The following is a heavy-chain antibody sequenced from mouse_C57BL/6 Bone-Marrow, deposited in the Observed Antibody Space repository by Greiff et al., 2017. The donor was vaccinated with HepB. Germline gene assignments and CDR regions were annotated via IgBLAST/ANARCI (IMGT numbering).Heavy chain of an antibody. J-gene: IGHJ4*01. CDR3: ARKGVAAQATYAMDY. CDR1: GYTFTDYY. Sequence: EVQLQQSGPELVKPGASVKISCKASGYTFTDYYMNWVKQSHGKSLEWIGDINPNNGGTSYNQKFKGKATLTVDKSSSTAYMELRSLTSEDYAVYYCARKGVAAQATYAMDYWGQGTSVTVSS. V-gene: IGHV1-26*01. CDR2: INPNNGGT. D-gene: IGHD3-2*02.